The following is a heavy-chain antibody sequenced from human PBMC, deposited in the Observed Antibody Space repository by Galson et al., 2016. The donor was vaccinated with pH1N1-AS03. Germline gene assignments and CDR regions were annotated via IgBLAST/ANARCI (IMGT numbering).Heavy chain of an antibody. CDR1: GFTFDDSA. J-gene: IGHJ6*01. CDR2: IDWNSGTI. CDR3: TLLQEHL. Sequence: SLRLSCAGSGFTFDDSAMHWVRQAPGKGLEWVSGIDWNSGTIDYTDSVKGRFTISRDNAKNSLYLQMNSLHQGPIGLPPGTLLQEHLWG. V-gene: IGHV3-9*01.